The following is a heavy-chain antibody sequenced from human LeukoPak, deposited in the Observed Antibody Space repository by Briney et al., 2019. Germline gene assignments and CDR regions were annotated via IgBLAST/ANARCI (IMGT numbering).Heavy chain of an antibody. D-gene: IGHD6-19*01. V-gene: IGHV4-4*07. CDR2: IHTSGST. Sequence: PSETLSLTCTVSGGSISSYYWSWIRQPAGKGLEWIGRIHTSGSTNYNPSLKSRVTMSVDTSKNQFSLKLSSVTAADTAVYYCARDAAEEVADRTYYFDYWGQGTLVTVSS. CDR3: ARDAAEEVADRTYYFDY. CDR1: GGSISSYY. J-gene: IGHJ4*02.